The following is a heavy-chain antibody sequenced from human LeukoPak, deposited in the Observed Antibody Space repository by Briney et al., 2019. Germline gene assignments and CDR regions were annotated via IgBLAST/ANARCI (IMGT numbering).Heavy chain of an antibody. D-gene: IGHD1-1*01. CDR3: ARLPRWQLERDAFDI. Sequence: SETLSLTCTVSGGSISRSSYYWGWIRQPPGKGLEWIGSIYYSGSTYYNPSLKSRVTISVDTSKNQFSLKLSSATAADTAVYYCARLPRWQLERDAFDIWGQGTMVTVSS. J-gene: IGHJ3*02. V-gene: IGHV4-39*01. CDR2: IYYSGST. CDR1: GGSISRSSYY.